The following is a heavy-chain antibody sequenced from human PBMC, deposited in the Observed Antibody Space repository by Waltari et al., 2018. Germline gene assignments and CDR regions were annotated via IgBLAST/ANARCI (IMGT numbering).Heavy chain of an antibody. CDR1: GFTFSSYG. CDR2: IRYDGSNK. CDR3: AKDSGYYYYYMDV. D-gene: IGHD1-26*01. J-gene: IGHJ6*03. V-gene: IGHV3-30*02. Sequence: QVQLVESGGGVVQPGGSLRLSCAASGFTFSSYGMHWVRQAPGKGLEWVAFIRYDGSNKYYADSVKGRFTISRDNSKNTLYLQMNSLRADDTAVYYCAKDSGYYYYYMDVWGKGTTVTISS.